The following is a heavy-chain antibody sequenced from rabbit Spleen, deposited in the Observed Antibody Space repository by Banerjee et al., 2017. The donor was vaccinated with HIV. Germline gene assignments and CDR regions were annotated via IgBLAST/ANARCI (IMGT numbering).Heavy chain of an antibody. V-gene: IGHV1S47*01. CDR1: GFDFSNYG. CDR2: IITPGRSA. D-gene: IGHD6-1*01. CDR3: ARSYGTYAYYKW. J-gene: IGHJ3*01. Sequence: QEQLVESGGGLVQPGGSLKLSCKASGFDFSNYGVSWVRQAPGKGLEWIGTIITPGRSAYYASWVKGRFTISNDNAQNTVDLQMNSLTAADTATYFCARSYGTYAYYKWWGQGTLVTVS.